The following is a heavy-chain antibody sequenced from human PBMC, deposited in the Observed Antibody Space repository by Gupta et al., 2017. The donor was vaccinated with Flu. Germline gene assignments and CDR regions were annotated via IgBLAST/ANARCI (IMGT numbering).Heavy chain of an antibody. CDR2: IYPGDSET. V-gene: IGHV5-51*01. J-gene: IGHJ6*03. Sequence: FHSYWIGWVRQMPGKGLEWMGVIYPGDSETSYSPSFQGPVTISADKSINTAYLQWSSLKASDTAIYYCARLVTWNTGMDVWGKGTTVTVSS. D-gene: IGHD1-1*01. CDR3: ARLVTWNTGMDV. CDR1: FHSYW.